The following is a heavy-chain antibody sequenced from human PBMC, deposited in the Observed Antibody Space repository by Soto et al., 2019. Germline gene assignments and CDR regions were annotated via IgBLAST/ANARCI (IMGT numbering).Heavy chain of an antibody. CDR3: AAGGHCSSTSCYYYFDY. Sequence: QVQLVQSGAEVKKPGSSVKVSCKASGGTFSSYAISWVRQAPGQGLEWMGGIIPIFGTANYAQKFQGRVTITADESTSTAYMERSSLRSEDTAVYYCAAGGHCSSTSCYYYFDYWGQGTLVTVSS. CDR1: GGTFSSYA. J-gene: IGHJ4*02. CDR2: IIPIFGTA. D-gene: IGHD2-2*01. V-gene: IGHV1-69*01.